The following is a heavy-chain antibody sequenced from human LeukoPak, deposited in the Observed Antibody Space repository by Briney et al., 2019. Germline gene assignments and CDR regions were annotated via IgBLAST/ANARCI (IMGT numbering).Heavy chain of an antibody. CDR3: ARGFGELLYNWFDP. D-gene: IGHD3-10*01. CDR2: INPNSGGA. J-gene: IGHJ5*02. CDR1: GYTFTGYY. V-gene: IGHV1-2*02. Sequence: ASVKVSCKDSGYTFTGYYMHWVRQAPGQGLEWMGWINPNSGGANYAQKFQGRVTMTRDTSISTAYMELSRLRSDDTAVYYCARGFGELLYNWFDPWGQGTLVTVSS.